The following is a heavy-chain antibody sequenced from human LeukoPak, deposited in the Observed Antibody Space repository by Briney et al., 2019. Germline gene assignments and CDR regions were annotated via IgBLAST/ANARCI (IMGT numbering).Heavy chain of an antibody. CDR2: IYHSGST. Sequence: SETLSLTCVVSGGFITNDWWSWVRQPPGKGLEWIGEIYHSGSTTYNPSLKSRVTISIDTSKTQFSLKLSSVTAADTAVYYCARNGYYSVDYWGQGTLVTVSS. J-gene: IGHJ4*02. D-gene: IGHD4-17*01. CDR1: GGFITNDW. V-gene: IGHV4-4*02. CDR3: ARNGYYSVDY.